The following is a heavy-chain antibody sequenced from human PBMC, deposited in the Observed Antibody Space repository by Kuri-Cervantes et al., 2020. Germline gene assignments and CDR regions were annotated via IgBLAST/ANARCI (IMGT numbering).Heavy chain of an antibody. CDR2: ISYDGSNK. J-gene: IGHJ4*02. CDR3: AEESSGYCLDY. V-gene: IGHV3-30*18. CDR1: GFTFSSYG. Sequence: GESLKISCAASGFTFSSYGMHWARQAPGKGLEWVAVISYDGSNKYYADSVKGRFTISRDNSKNTLYLQMNSLRAEDTAVYYCAEESSGYCLDYWGQGTLVTVSS. D-gene: IGHD3-22*01.